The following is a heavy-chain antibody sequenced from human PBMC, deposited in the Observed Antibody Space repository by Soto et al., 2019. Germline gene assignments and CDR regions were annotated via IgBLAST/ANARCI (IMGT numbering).Heavy chain of an antibody. CDR2: ISTYNGNT. Sequence: QGQLVQSGAEMKNPGASVKVSCKASGYTFTSNGISWVRQAPGQGLEWMGWISTYNGNTNYAQKLQGRVTMTTDTSTSTAYMELRSLRSDDTAVYYCARERSGYYYRFDSWGQGTLVTVSS. CDR3: ARERSGYYYRFDS. J-gene: IGHJ4*02. D-gene: IGHD3-22*01. CDR1: GYTFTSNG. V-gene: IGHV1-18*01.